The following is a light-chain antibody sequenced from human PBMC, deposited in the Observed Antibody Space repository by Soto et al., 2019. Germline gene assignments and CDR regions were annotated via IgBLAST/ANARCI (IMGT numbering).Light chain of an antibody. Sequence: QSALTQPPSASGSPGQSVTISCTGTSSDVGGYNYVSWFQQHPGKAPKLIIHEVNQRPSGVPDRFSGSKSGNTASLTISGLQAEDEADYYCSSYTSSSTPYVFGTGTKLTVL. CDR1: SSDVGGYNY. J-gene: IGLJ1*01. CDR2: EVN. V-gene: IGLV2-8*01. CDR3: SSYTSSSTPYV.